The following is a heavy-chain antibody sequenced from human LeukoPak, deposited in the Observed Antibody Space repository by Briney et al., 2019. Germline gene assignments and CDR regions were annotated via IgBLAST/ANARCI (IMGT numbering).Heavy chain of an antibody. Sequence: ASVKVSCKASGYTFTGYYMHWVRQAPGQGLEWIGWINPNSGGTNYAQKFQGRVTMTRDTSISTAYMELSRLRSDDTAVYYCARESSIAAAGWVDYWGQGTLVTVSS. CDR2: INPNSGGT. CDR1: GYTFTGYY. CDR3: ARESSIAAAGWVDY. J-gene: IGHJ4*02. V-gene: IGHV1-2*02. D-gene: IGHD6-13*01.